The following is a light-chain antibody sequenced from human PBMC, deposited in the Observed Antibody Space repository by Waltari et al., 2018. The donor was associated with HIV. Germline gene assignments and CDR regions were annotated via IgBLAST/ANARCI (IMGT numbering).Light chain of an antibody. CDR2: AKN. J-gene: IGLJ3*02. V-gene: IGLV3-19*01. Sequence: SSELTQDPAVSVALGQTVRITCQGDSLKYYDANWYQQKPGQAPVLVIYAKNNRPSGVPDRFSGSSSGNTASLTITGAQVEDEADYHCNSRDTSGNHLHVFGGGTKLTVL. CDR1: SLKYYD. CDR3: NSRDTSGNHLHV.